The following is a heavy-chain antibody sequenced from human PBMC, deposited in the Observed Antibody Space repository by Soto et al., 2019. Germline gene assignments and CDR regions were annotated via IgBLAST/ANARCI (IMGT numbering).Heavy chain of an antibody. D-gene: IGHD3-3*01. CDR3: AVAGFDFWSGDSTGDYYHYVLDG. Sequence: ASVKVSCKASGYIFTGYYIQWVRQAPGQGLEWMVWINPNSGGTDFAQKFQGRVIMTRDTSISTAYMELSRLRSDDTAVYYCAVAGFDFWSGDSTGDYYHYVLDGWGQGTKVTV. CDR1: GYIFTGYY. J-gene: IGHJ6*02. CDR2: INPNSGGT. V-gene: IGHV1-2*02.